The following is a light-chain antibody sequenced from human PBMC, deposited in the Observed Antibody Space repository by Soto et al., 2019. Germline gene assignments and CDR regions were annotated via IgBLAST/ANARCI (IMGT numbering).Light chain of an antibody. V-gene: IGKV3-20*01. Sequence: EIVLTQSPGPLSLSPGERATLSCRASQSLTSNYLAWYQKKPGQAPRLLISGTSNRATGIPDRFSGSGSGTDFTLTINRLEPDDFAVYYCQQYGDSVFTFGPGTKVDIK. CDR2: GTS. J-gene: IGKJ3*01. CDR3: QQYGDSVFT. CDR1: QSLTSNY.